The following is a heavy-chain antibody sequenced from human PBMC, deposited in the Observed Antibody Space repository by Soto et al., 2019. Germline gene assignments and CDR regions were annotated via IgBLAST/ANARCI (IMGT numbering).Heavy chain of an antibody. CDR3: ARDLSPLRGVSSIGI. Sequence: ASVKVSCKASGYTFTSYGISWVRRAPGQGLEWMGWISAYNGNTNYAQKLQGRVTMTTDTSTSTAYMELRSLRSDDTAVYYCARDLSPLRGVSSIGIWGQGTMVTVSS. V-gene: IGHV1-18*01. D-gene: IGHD3-10*01. J-gene: IGHJ3*02. CDR2: ISAYNGNT. CDR1: GYTFTSYG.